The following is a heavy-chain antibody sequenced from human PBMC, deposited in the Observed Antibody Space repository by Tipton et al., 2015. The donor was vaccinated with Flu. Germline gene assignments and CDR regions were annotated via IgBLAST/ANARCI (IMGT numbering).Heavy chain of an antibody. CDR1: GGSLSSSA. J-gene: IGHJ6*02. D-gene: IGHD2-2*01. V-gene: IGHV1-69*06. Sequence: QLVQSGAEVKKPGSSVKVSCEASGGSLSSSAISWLRQAPGQGLEWMGGIIPIFGTVNYAQNFQGRVTITADKSTSTAYVELGSLRSEDTAMYYCARDMPQGVVVIPPAQRFDVWGQGTTVTVSS. CDR3: ARDMPQGVVVIPPAQRFDV. CDR2: IIPIFGTV.